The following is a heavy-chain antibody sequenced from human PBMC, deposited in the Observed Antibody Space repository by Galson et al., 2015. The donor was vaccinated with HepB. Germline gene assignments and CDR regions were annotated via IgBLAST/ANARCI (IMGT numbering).Heavy chain of an antibody. CDR1: GFTFSNNW. CDR2: INTDGSNT. V-gene: IGHV3-74*01. CDR3: VRDADSGYYVT. D-gene: IGHD3-22*01. J-gene: IGHJ5*02. Sequence: SLRLSCAVSGFTFSNNWMYWVRQAPGKGLVWVSRINTDGSNTNYADSVKGRFTISRDNAKNTLYLQMNSLRVEDTAIYYCVRDADSGYYVTWGQGTLVTVSS.